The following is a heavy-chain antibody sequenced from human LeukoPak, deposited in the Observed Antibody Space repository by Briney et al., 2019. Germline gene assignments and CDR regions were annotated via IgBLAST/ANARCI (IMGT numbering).Heavy chain of an antibody. D-gene: IGHD3-10*01. Sequence: PSQTLSLTCTVSGGSISSGGYYWSWIRQHPGKGPEWIGYIYYSGSTYYNPSLKSRVTISVDTSKNQFSLKLSSVTAADTAVYYCARASYGSGSLFDYWGQGTLVTVSS. CDR2: IYYSGST. CDR3: ARASYGSGSLFDY. CDR1: GGSISSGGYY. J-gene: IGHJ4*02. V-gene: IGHV4-31*03.